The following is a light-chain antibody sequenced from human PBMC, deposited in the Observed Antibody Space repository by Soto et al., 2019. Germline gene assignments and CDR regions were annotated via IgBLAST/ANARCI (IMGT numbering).Light chain of an antibody. J-gene: IGLJ3*02. Sequence: QSALTQPASVSGSPGRSITISCTGTSSDVGTYNLVSWYQQHPGKAPKLIIYEGINRPSGISDRFSGSKSGNTASLTVSGLQAEDEADYFCSSYAGSTTFWVFGGGTKLTVL. CDR1: SSDVGTYNL. CDR2: EGI. CDR3: SSYAGSTTFWV. V-gene: IGLV2-23*01.